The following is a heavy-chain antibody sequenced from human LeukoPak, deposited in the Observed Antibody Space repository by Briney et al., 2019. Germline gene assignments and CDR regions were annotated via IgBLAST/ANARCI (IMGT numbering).Heavy chain of an antibody. CDR2: ISAYNGNR. CDR3: ARDGRPFLGYYYDSSGYYYYFDY. Sequence: ASVKVSCKASGYTFTRYGISWVGQAGGQGLEWMGWISAYNGNRNYAQKLQGRVTMTKDTSTSTAYMELRSLRSDDTAVYYCARDGRPFLGYYYDSSGYYYYFDYWGQGTVVTVSA. V-gene: IGHV1-18*01. J-gene: IGHJ4*02. CDR1: GYTFTRYG. D-gene: IGHD3-22*01.